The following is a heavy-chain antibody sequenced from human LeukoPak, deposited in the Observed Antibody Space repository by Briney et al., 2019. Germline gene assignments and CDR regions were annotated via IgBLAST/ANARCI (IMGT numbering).Heavy chain of an antibody. J-gene: IGHJ6*02. V-gene: IGHV3-23*01. Sequence: PGGSLRLSCAASGFSFNNSEMYWVRQAPGKGLEWVSAISGSGGSTYYADSVKGRFTISRDNSKNTLYLQMNSLRAEDTAVYYCAKDRAYYYGMDVWGQGTTVTVSS. CDR2: ISGSGGST. CDR3: AKDRAYYYGMDV. CDR1: GFSFNNSE.